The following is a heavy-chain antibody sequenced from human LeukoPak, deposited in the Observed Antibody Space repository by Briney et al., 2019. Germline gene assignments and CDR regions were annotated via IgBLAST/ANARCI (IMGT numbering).Heavy chain of an antibody. Sequence: SETLSLTCAVYGGSFSGYYWSWIRQPPGKGLEWIGEINHSGGTNYNPSLKSRVTISVDTSKNQFSLKLSSVTAADTAVYYCARGRLGIHYFDYWGQGTLVTVSS. J-gene: IGHJ4*02. CDR3: ARGRLGIHYFDY. V-gene: IGHV4-34*01. CDR2: INHSGGT. CDR1: GGSFSGYY. D-gene: IGHD5-18*01.